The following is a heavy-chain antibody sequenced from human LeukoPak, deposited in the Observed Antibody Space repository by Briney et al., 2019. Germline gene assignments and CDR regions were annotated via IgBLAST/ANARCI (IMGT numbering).Heavy chain of an antibody. Sequence: GGSLRLSCAASGFTFSSYSMNWVRQAPGKGLEWVSYISSSSSTIYYADSVKGRFTISRDNAKNSLYLQMNSLRAEDTAVYYCARVSSGSYGRGAAFDIWGQGTMVTVSS. V-gene: IGHV3-48*04. CDR3: ARVSSGSYGRGAAFDI. J-gene: IGHJ3*02. D-gene: IGHD1-26*01. CDR2: ISSSSSTI. CDR1: GFTFSSYS.